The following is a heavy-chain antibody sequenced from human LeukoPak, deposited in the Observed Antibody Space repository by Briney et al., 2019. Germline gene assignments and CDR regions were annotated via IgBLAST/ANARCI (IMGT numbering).Heavy chain of an antibody. Sequence: GGSLRLSCAASGFTFSDHWMNWVRQAPGKGLEWVSSISSSSSYIYYADSVKGRFTISRDNAKNSLYLQMNSLRAEDTAVYYCGVDAGEDYFDYWGQGTLVTVSS. CDR1: GFTFSDHW. J-gene: IGHJ4*02. D-gene: IGHD3-10*01. CDR2: ISSSSSYI. CDR3: GVDAGEDYFDY. V-gene: IGHV3-21*01.